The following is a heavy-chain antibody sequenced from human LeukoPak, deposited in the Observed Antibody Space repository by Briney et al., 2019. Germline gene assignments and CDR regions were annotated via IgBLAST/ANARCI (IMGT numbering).Heavy chain of an antibody. CDR3: AREGTHYDSSGYYVS. J-gene: IGHJ5*02. V-gene: IGHV3-23*01. D-gene: IGHD3-22*01. CDR1: GFTFSSFA. Sequence: PGGSLRLSCAASGFTFSSFAMTWVRQAPGKGLEWVSVISGSGGTTHYADSVKGRFTLSRDNSNRTLFLEMSSLRVEDTAVYYCAREGTHYDSSGYYVSWGQGTLVTVSS. CDR2: ISGSGGTT.